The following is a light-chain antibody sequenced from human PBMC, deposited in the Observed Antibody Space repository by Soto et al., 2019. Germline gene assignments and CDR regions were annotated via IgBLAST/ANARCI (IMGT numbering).Light chain of an antibody. CDR1: QSVSSSH. Sequence: DIVLTQSPGTLSLSPGEGATLSCRASQSVSSSHLAWYQQKPAQAPRLVIYGASSRATGIPDRFSGSGSGTDFTLTISRLEPEDFAVYYCQQYGGSPLYTFGQGTTLEIK. V-gene: IGKV3-20*01. CDR3: QQYGGSPLYT. J-gene: IGKJ2*01. CDR2: GAS.